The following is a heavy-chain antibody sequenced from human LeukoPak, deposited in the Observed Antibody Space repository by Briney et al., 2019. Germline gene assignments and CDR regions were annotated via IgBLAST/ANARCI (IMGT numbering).Heavy chain of an antibody. D-gene: IGHD3-3*01. Sequence: SETLSLTCAVSGGSISSGGYSWSWIRQPPGKGLEWIGYIYHSGSTYYNPSLKSRVTISVDRSKNQFSLKLSSVTAADTAVYYCARGRYYDFWSGYFYFDYWGQGTLVTVSS. J-gene: IGHJ4*02. CDR2: IYHSGST. V-gene: IGHV4-30-2*01. CDR3: ARGRYYDFWSGYFYFDY. CDR1: GGSISSGGYS.